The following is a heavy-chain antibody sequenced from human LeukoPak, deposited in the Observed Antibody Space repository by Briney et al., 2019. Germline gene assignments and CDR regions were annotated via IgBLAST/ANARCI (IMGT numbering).Heavy chain of an antibody. V-gene: IGHV3-23*01. CDR3: AKDWGTEYYDILTGYPPPDY. CDR1: GFTFSSYA. Sequence: GGSLRLSCAASGFTFSSYAMSWVRQAPGKWLEWVSAISGSGGSTYYADSVKGRFTISRDNSKNTLYLQMNSLRAEDTAVYYCAKDWGTEYYDILTGYPPPDYWGQGTLVTVSS. J-gene: IGHJ4*02. D-gene: IGHD3-9*01. CDR2: ISGSGGST.